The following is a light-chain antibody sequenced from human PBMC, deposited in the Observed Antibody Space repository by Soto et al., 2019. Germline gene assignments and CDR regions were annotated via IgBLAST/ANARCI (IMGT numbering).Light chain of an antibody. V-gene: IGKV3-15*01. CDR2: GAS. Sequence: EIGMTQSPATLSVSPGERATLSCRASQSVTTNLAGYQQKPGQAPRLLIYGASTRATVIPARFSGSGSGTEFTLTISSLQSEDFAVCYCQQYNDWPTFGQGTKVEIK. CDR3: QQYNDWPT. CDR1: QSVTTN. J-gene: IGKJ1*01.